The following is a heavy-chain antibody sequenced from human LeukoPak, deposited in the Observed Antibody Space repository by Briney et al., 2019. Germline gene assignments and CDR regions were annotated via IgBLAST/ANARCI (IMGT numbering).Heavy chain of an antibody. D-gene: IGHD3-16*01. CDR3: AREITLQSASYYRYFDL. Sequence: GGSLRLSCAASGFTFSSYAMHWVRQAPGKGLDYVAVISYDGKSTYHADSVKGRFTNSRDNSKNTLYLQMNSLRTEDTAVYYCAREITLQSASYYRYFDLWGRGTLVTVSS. V-gene: IGHV3-30*04. CDR1: GFTFSSYA. J-gene: IGHJ2*01. CDR2: ISYDGKST.